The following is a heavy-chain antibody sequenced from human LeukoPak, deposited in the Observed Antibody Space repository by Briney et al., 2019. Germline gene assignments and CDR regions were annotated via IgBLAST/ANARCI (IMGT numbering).Heavy chain of an antibody. V-gene: IGHV3-21*01. D-gene: IGHD3-3*01. CDR2: ISSSSSYI. Sequence: GGSLRLSCAASGFTFSSYSMNWVRQAPGKGLEWVSSISSSSSYIYYADSVKGRFTISRDNAKNSLYLQMNSLRAEDTAVYCCAREAYDSWSGYSSWGQGTLVTVSS. J-gene: IGHJ5*02. CDR1: GFTFSSYS. CDR3: AREAYDSWSGYSS.